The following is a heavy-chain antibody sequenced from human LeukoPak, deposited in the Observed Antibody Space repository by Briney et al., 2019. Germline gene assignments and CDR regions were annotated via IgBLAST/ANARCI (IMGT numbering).Heavy chain of an antibody. CDR2: IYHSGST. J-gene: IGHJ4*02. D-gene: IGHD5-12*01. CDR1: GGSISSSNW. CDR3: ASAYSGYGNFDY. V-gene: IGHV4-4*02. Sequence: SETLSLTCAVSGGSISSSNWWSWVRQPPGKGLEWIGEIYHSGSTNYNPSLKSRVTISVDKSKNQFSLKLSSVTAADTAVYYCASAYSGYGNFDYWGQGTLVTVSS.